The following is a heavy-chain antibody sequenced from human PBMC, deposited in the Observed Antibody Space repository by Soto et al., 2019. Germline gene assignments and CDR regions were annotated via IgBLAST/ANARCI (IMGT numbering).Heavy chain of an antibody. Sequence: QVQLVQSGAEVQKPGSSVKVSCKASGGTFSSYAISWVRQAPGQGLEWMGGIIPIFGTANYAQKFQGRVTITADESTSTAYMELSSLRSEDTAVYYCAWYSGSYPSDYYGMDVWGQGTTVTVSS. CDR3: AWYSGSYPSDYYGMDV. CDR1: GGTFSSYA. V-gene: IGHV1-69*01. D-gene: IGHD1-26*01. J-gene: IGHJ6*02. CDR2: IIPIFGTA.